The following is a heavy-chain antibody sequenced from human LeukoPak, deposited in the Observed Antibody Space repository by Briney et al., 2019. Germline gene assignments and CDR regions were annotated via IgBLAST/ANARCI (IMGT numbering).Heavy chain of an antibody. CDR3: ARGLCGGDCYSD. CDR2: ISSTSSYI. D-gene: IGHD2-21*02. CDR1: GFTFSSYF. Sequence: GGSLRLSSAASGFTFSSYFMNWVRQAPGKGLEWVSSISSTSSYIYYADSVKGRFTISRDNAKNSLYLQMNSLRAEDTAAYYCARGLCGGDCYSDWGQGTLVTVSS. V-gene: IGHV3-21*01. J-gene: IGHJ4*02.